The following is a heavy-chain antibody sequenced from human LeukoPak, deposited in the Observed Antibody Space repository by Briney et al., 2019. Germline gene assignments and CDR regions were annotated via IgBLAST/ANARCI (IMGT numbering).Heavy chain of an antibody. CDR2: ISAYNGNT. D-gene: IGHD6-19*01. Sequence: GASVKVSCKASGYTFTSYGISWVRQAPGQGLEWMGWISAYNGNTNYAQKLQGRVTMTTDTSTSTAYMELRSLRSDDTAVYYCAREFFGTGWPNYFDYWGLGTLVTVSS. J-gene: IGHJ4*02. CDR1: GYTFTSYG. V-gene: IGHV1-18*01. CDR3: AREFFGTGWPNYFDY.